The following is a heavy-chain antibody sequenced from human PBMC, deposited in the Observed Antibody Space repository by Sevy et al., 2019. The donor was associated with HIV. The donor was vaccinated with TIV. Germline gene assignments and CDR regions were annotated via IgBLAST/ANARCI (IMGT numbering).Heavy chain of an antibody. CDR2: QKADGSET. CDR3: ARGANNLYN. D-gene: IGHD3-10*01. Sequence: GGSLRLSCAASGFTFSRDWMTWVRRAPGKGLEWVAMQKADGSETYSVDSVKGRFSISRDNAKNALYLQMNSLRAEDTAVYYCARGANNLYNWGQGTLVTVSS. CDR1: GFTFSRDW. V-gene: IGHV3-7*01. J-gene: IGHJ4*02.